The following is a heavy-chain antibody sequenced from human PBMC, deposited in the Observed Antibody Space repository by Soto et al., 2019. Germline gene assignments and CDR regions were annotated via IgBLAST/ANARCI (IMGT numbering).Heavy chain of an antibody. CDR1: GYTLTSYY. D-gene: IGHD3-22*01. J-gene: IGHJ6*02. Sequence: ASVKVSCKASGYTLTSYYMHWVRQAPGQGLEWMGIINPSGGSTSYAQKFQGRVTMTRDTSTSTVYMELSSLRSEDTAVYYCARDLVLVVTYDRDYYYGMDVWG. V-gene: IGHV1-46*01. CDR3: ARDLVLVVTYDRDYYYGMDV. CDR2: INPSGGST.